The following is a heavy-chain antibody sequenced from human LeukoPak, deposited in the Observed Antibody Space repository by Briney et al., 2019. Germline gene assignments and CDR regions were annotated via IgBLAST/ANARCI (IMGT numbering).Heavy chain of an antibody. V-gene: IGHV4-39*07. Sequence: SETLSLTCTVSGGSISSSSYYWGWIRQPPGKGLEWIGSIYYSGSTYYNPSLKSRVTISVDTSKNQFSLKLSSVTAADTAVYYCARNKYSSSWFFDYWGQGTLVTVSS. J-gene: IGHJ4*02. CDR1: GGSISSSSYY. CDR3: ARNKYSSSWFFDY. D-gene: IGHD6-13*01. CDR2: IYYSGST.